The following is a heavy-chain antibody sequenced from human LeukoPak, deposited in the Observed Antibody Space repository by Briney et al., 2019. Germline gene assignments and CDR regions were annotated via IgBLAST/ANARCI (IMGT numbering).Heavy chain of an antibody. CDR2: IIPIFGTA. D-gene: IGHD3-10*01. V-gene: IGHV1-69*06. CDR1: GGTFSSYA. J-gene: IGHJ5*02. Sequence: VASVKVSCKASGGTFSSYAISWVRQAPGQGLEWMGGIIPIFGTANYAQKFQGRVTITADKSTSTAYMELSSLRSEDTAVYYCARDGGSYGSGSRNWFDPWGQGTLATVSS. CDR3: ARDGGSYGSGSRNWFDP.